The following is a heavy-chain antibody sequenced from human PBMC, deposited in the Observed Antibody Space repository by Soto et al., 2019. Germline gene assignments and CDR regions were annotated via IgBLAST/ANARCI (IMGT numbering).Heavy chain of an antibody. CDR1: GFIFSGYS. D-gene: IGHD1-26*01. V-gene: IGHV3-21*01. Sequence: GGSLRLSCAGAGFIFSGYSINWVRQAPGKGLEWVSSISTTSTYIYYADSVKGRFTVSRDNAKNSLYLQMTGLRPEDTAMYYCARDGIVGTTDFFDYWGQGTLVTVS. CDR2: ISTTSTYI. J-gene: IGHJ4*02. CDR3: ARDGIVGTTDFFDY.